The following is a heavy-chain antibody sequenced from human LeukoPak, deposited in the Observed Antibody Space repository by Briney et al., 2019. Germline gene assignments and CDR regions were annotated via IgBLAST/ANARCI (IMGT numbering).Heavy chain of an antibody. CDR1: GFTFSSYA. J-gene: IGHJ4*02. CDR3: ARAVFGGDSWYYFDY. V-gene: IGHV3-30-3*01. Sequence: GGSLRLSCAASGFTFSSYAMHWVRQAPGKGLEWVAVISYDGSNKYYADSVKGRFTISRDNSKNTLYLQMNSLRAEDTAVYYCARAVFGGDSWYYFDYWGQGTLVTVSS. CDR2: ISYDGSNK. D-gene: IGHD2-21*02.